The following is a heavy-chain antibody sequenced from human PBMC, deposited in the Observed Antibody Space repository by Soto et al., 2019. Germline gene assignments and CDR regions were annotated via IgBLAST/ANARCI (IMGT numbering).Heavy chain of an antibody. CDR3: AKGLQLYYYYGMDV. V-gene: IGHV3-30*18. CDR2: ISYDGSNN. Sequence: GGSLRLSCAASGFTFSSYGMHWVRKAPGKVLEWVAGISYDGSNNYYADSVKGRFTISRDNSKNTLYLQMNSPRDEDTYEQYCAKGLQLYYYYGMDVWGQGTTVTVS. D-gene: IGHD4-4*01. J-gene: IGHJ6*02. CDR1: GFTFSSYG.